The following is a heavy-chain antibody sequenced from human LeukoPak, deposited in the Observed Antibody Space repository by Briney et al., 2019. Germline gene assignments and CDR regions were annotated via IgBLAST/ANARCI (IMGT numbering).Heavy chain of an antibody. J-gene: IGHJ4*02. D-gene: IGHD6-13*01. V-gene: IGHV3-53*01. Sequence: GGSLRLSCVASGFTVTNNYMXXXXQAPGKGLEWVAVIYSGGTTQYXDSVKGRFTISRDNSKNTLYPQMNSLRADDTAVYYCARDRGAAAGDWGQGTLVTVSS. CDR3: ARDRGAAAGD. CDR2: IYSGGTT. CDR1: GFTVTNNY.